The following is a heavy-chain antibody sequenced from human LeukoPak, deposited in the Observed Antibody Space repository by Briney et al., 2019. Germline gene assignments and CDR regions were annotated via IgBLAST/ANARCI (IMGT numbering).Heavy chain of an antibody. J-gene: IGHJ6*02. CDR1: GFTFDDYA. CDR2: ISGDGGST. D-gene: IGHD2-2*01. V-gene: IGHV3-43*02. Sequence: PGGSLRLSCAASGFTFDDYAMHWVRQAPGKGLEWVSLISGDGGSTYYADSVKGRFTISRDNSKNSLYLQMNSLRTEDTALYYCAKDFSYCSSTSCYAFYYYGMDVWGQGTTVTVSS. CDR3: AKDFSYCSSTSCYAFYYYGMDV.